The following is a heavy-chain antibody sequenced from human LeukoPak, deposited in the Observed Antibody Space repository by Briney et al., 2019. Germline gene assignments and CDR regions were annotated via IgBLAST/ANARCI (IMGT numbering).Heavy chain of an antibody. Sequence: PSETLSLTCTLSGGSISSSSYYWGWIRQPPGKGLEWIGSIYYSGSTYYNPSLKSRVTISVDTSKNQFSLKLSSVTAADTAVYYCARQSGGSRYWGQGTLVTVSS. V-gene: IGHV4-39*01. J-gene: IGHJ4*02. D-gene: IGHD2-15*01. CDR1: GGSISSSSYY. CDR3: ARQSGGSRY. CDR2: IYYSGST.